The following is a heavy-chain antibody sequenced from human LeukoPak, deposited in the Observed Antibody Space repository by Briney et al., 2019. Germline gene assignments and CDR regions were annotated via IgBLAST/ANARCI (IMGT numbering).Heavy chain of an antibody. J-gene: IGHJ2*01. CDR1: GGSFSGYY. V-gene: IGHV4-34*01. Sequence: PSETLSLTCAVYGGSFSGYYWSWTRQPPGKGLEWIGEINHSGSTNYNPSLKSRVTVSVDTSKNQFSLKLSSVTAADTAVYYCARARRIAARLYWYFDLWGRDTLVTVSS. D-gene: IGHD6-6*01. CDR2: INHSGST. CDR3: ARARRIAARLYWYFDL.